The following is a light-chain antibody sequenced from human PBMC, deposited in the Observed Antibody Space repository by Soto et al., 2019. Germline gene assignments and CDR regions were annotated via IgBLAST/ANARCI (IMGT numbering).Light chain of an antibody. CDR2: EDN. V-gene: IGLV6-57*03. CDR3: QSYANNFNWV. J-gene: IGLJ3*02. CDR1: SGGITSNY. Sequence: NFMLTQPHSVSESPGKTVTISCTRGSGGITSNYVHWYQQRPGSAPTTVIYEDNQRPSGVPDRFSASIDKSSSSASLTISGLEAEDEATYYCQSYANNFNWVFGGGTKLTVL.